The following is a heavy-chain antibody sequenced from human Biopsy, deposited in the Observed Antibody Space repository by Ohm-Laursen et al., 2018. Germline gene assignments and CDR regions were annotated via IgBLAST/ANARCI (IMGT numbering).Heavy chain of an antibody. CDR3: AKGLYSGSYYYDS. Sequence: SLRLSCSASGFTFSDYYMSWVRQAPGRGLEWVAAVSSDGKNKHYADSVQGRFTISRDNSKNTVDLQMNSLRAEDTAVYYCAKGLYSGSYYYDSWGQGTLVTVSS. J-gene: IGHJ4*02. CDR2: VSSDGKNK. CDR1: GFTFSDYY. D-gene: IGHD1-26*01. V-gene: IGHV3-30*18.